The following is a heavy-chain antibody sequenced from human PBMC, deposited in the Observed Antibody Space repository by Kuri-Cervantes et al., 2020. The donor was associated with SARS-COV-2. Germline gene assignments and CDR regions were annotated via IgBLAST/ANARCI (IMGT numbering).Heavy chain of an antibody. CDR1: GFTFDDYG. Sequence: GESLKISCAASGFTFDDYGMNWVRQAPGKGLEWVSGINWNGGSTYYADSVKGRFTIPRDNAKNSLYLQMNSLRAEDTAVYYCSRPAETGTRFDYWGQGTLVTVSS. J-gene: IGHJ4*02. V-gene: IGHV3-20*04. CDR3: SRPAETGTRFDY. D-gene: IGHD1-1*01. CDR2: INWNGGST.